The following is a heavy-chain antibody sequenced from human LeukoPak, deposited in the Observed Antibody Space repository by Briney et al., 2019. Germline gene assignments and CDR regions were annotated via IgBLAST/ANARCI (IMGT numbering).Heavy chain of an antibody. CDR2: IKEDGSEK. J-gene: IGHJ4*02. CDR1: GFTFSNFW. Sequence: GGSLRLSCAGSGFTFSNFWMNWVRQAPGKGLEWVANIKEDGSEKYYVDSVKGRFTISRDNAKNSLYLQMNSLRVEDTAVYYCAREDTFMVATDYWGQGTLVTVSS. CDR3: AREDTFMVATDY. V-gene: IGHV3-7*01. D-gene: IGHD4/OR15-4a*01.